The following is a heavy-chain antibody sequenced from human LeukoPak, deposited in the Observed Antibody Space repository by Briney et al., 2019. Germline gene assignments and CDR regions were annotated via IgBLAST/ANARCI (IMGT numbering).Heavy chain of an antibody. CDR1: GFTFNYAW. V-gene: IGHV3-23*01. CDR3: ATTTGGKNFDY. D-gene: IGHD1-1*01. Sequence: GGSLRLSCAASGFTFNYAWMSWVRQAPGKGLEWVSAISGSGGSTDYADFVKGRFSISRDNSKNTLYLQMNSLRAEDTAVYHCATTTGGKNFDYWGQGTLVTVSS. CDR2: ISGSGGST. J-gene: IGHJ4*02.